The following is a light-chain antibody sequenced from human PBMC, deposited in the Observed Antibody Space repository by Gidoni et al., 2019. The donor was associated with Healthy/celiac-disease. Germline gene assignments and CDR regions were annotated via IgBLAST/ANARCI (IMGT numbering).Light chain of an antibody. Sequence: DIQMTQSPSTLSASVGDRVTITCRASQSISSWLAWYQQKPGKAPKLLIYDASGLESGVTSRFSGSGSGTEFTLTISSLQPDDFATYYCQQYNSYWTFGQGTKVEIK. CDR2: DAS. J-gene: IGKJ1*01. CDR1: QSISSW. CDR3: QQYNSYWT. V-gene: IGKV1-5*01.